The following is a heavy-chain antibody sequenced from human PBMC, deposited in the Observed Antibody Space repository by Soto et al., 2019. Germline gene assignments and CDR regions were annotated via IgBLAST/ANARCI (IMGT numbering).Heavy chain of an antibody. Sequence: QIQLVQSGAEVKKPGASVKVSCKASGYTVASYYMHWVRQAPGQGLEWMGIINPSGGSTTYAQKFQGRLTMTRDTSTSTVYMELSSLRSEDTAMYYCARTPGYTDRNYFDYWGQGTLVTVSS. D-gene: IGHD2-2*02. V-gene: IGHV1-46*01. CDR1: GYTVASYY. CDR2: INPSGGST. J-gene: IGHJ4*02. CDR3: ARTPGYTDRNYFDY.